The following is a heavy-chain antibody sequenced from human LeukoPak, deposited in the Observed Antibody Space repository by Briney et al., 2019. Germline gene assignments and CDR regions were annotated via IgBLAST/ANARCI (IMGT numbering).Heavy chain of an antibody. D-gene: IGHD1-26*01. V-gene: IGHV4-39*07. CDR1: DGSINSDTYY. J-gene: IGHJ4*02. CDR2: IYSGGNT. CDR3: ARDQRSLFDV. Sequence: PSETLSLTCSVSDGSINSDTYYWGWLRQPPGKGLEWIASIYSGGNTFYNPSLKSRGTISIDTSKKQFSLKLTSVTAADTAVYYCARDQRSLFDVWGQGSLVSVSS.